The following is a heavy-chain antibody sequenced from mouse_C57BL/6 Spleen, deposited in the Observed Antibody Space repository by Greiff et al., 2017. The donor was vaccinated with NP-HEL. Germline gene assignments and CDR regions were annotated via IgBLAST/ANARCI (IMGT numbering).Heavy chain of an antibody. Sequence: VQLQQPGAELVKPGASVKLSCKASGYTFPSYWMHWVKQRPGQGLEWIGMIHPNSGSTNYNEKFTSTATLTVDKSSSTAYMQLSSLTSEDSAVYYCARSYGSSSAWFAYWGQGTLVTVSA. CDR1: GYTFPSYW. D-gene: IGHD1-1*01. CDR2: IHPNSGST. J-gene: IGHJ3*01. V-gene: IGHV1-64*01. CDR3: ARSYGSSSAWFAY.